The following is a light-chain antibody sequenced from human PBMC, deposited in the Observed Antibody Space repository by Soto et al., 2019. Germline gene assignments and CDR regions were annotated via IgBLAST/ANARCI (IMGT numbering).Light chain of an antibody. V-gene: IGKV4-1*01. CDR1: QRVLDSYNNKNY. J-gene: IGKJ1*01. CDR3: QQYYSPRR. CDR2: WAS. Sequence: DIVMTHSPDSLAVSLGERDNINCKSSQRVLDSYNNKNYLAWYQQKPGQPPKLLIYWASTRESGFPDRFSGSVSGSDFTLTISSMQAEDFAVYYFQQYYSPRRFSQVTKVEIK.